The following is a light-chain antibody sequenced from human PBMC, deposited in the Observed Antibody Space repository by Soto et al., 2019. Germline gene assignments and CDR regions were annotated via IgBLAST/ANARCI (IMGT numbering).Light chain of an antibody. J-gene: IGLJ3*02. CDR2: EVS. CDR3: SSFTSSSTRV. CDR1: SSDVGGYNR. Sequence: QSVLTQPPSVSGSPGQSVTISCTGTSSDVGGYNRVSWYQQPPGTAPKLMIYEVSNRPSGVPDRFSGSKSGNTASLTISGLQAEDEADYYCSSFTSSSTRVFGGGTQLTVL. V-gene: IGLV2-18*02.